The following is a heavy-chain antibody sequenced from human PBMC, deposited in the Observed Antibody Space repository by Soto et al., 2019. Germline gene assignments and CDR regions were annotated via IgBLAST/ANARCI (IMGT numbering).Heavy chain of an antibody. V-gene: IGHV3-23*01. CDR2: ISSTGVTT. D-gene: IGHD2-2*01. CDR3: ADPVPAATHYAYYKIDV. Sequence: EVQLLETGGGLAQPGGSLRLSCVASGFTFNYYDMSWVRQAPGKGLEWVSTISSTGVTTYYADSVKGRFTISRDNFKNTLWLQMNSLRAEDTAVHYCADPVPAATHYAYYKIDVWGQGTTVTVSS. CDR1: GFTFNYYD. J-gene: IGHJ6*02.